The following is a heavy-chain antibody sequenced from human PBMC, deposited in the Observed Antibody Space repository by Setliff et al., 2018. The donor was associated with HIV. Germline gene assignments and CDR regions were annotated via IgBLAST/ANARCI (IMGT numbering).Heavy chain of an antibody. CDR3: ARRWAADGTFDY. J-gene: IGHJ4*02. D-gene: IGHD6-13*01. CDR1: GGAIRINDYY. CDR2: IHYTGST. Sequence: SETLSLTCTVSGGAIRINDYYWGWIRQPPGKGLEWLGSIHYTGSTYDNPSLXSRLTKSIDTSKNQFSMKLTSVTAADTAVYYCARRWAADGTFDYWGQGTQVTVSS. V-gene: IGHV4-39*01.